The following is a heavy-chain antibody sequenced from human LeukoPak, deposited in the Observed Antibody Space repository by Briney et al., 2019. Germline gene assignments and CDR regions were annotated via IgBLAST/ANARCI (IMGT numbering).Heavy chain of an antibody. CDR3: TRDHWLKSSKTWYYYGLDV. V-gene: IGHV4-59*01. D-gene: IGHD3-9*01. CDR1: GGSISSYY. J-gene: IGHJ6*02. Sequence: SETLSLTCTVSGGSISSYYWSWIRQPPGKGLEWIGYISHNVSPDYSPSLKSRVTISADTSKNQFSLILRSVTAADTAVYYCTRDHWLKSSKTWYYYGLDVRGQGTAVTVSS. CDR2: ISHNVSP.